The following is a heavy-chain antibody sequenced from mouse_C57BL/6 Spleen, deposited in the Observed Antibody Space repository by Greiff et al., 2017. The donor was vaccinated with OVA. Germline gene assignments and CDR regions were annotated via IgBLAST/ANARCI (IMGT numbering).Heavy chain of an antibody. D-gene: IGHD2-5*01. V-gene: IGHV1-31*01. CDR1: GYSFTGYY. CDR3: ARAGAYSNYEGDYYAMDY. Sequence: EVQVVESGPELVKPGASVKISCKASGYSFTGYYMHWVKQSHGNILDWIGYIYPYNGVSSYNQKFKGKATLTVDKSSSTAYMELRSLTSEDSAVYYCARAGAYSNYEGDYYAMDYWGQGTSVTVSS. J-gene: IGHJ4*01. CDR2: IYPYNGVS.